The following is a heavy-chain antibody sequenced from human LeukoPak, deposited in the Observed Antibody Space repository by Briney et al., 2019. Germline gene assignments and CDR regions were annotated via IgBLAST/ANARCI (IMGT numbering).Heavy chain of an antibody. D-gene: IGHD4-17*01. CDR3: ATNGYGDLYYFDY. Sequence: PGGSLRLSCAASGFTFSSYWMHWVRQGPGKGLVWVSVISGSGGSTYYADSVKGRFTISRDNSKNTLYLQMNSLRAEDTAVYYCATNGYGDLYYFDYWGQGTLVTVSS. J-gene: IGHJ4*02. CDR1: GFTFSSYW. CDR2: ISGSGGST. V-gene: IGHV3-23*01.